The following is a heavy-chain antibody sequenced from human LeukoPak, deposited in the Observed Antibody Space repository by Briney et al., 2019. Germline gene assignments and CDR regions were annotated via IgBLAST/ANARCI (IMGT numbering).Heavy chain of an antibody. CDR2: ITNSGDAT. V-gene: IGHV3-23*01. CDR1: RFAFSNYV. CDR3: TREEAYFDSLLAYYFDY. J-gene: IGHJ4*02. Sequence: PGGSLRLSCAASRFAFSNYVMNWVRQPPGKGLEWVSSITNSGDATYYADSMKGRFTISRDNSKNTLYLQMTSLKAEDTAVYYCTREEAYFDSLLAYYFDYWGQGTLVTVSS. D-gene: IGHD3-9*01.